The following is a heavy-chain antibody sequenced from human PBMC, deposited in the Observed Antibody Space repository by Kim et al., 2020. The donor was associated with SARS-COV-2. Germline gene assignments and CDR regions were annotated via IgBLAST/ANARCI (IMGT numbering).Heavy chain of an antibody. CDR3: ARAARDECRHFSDFDY. V-gene: IGHV4-34*01. J-gene: IGHJ4*02. Sequence: SLKSRVAISVDTSKNQFSLKLSSVTAADTALYYCARAARDECRHFSDFDYWGQGPPVTVSS. D-gene: IGHD2-15*01.